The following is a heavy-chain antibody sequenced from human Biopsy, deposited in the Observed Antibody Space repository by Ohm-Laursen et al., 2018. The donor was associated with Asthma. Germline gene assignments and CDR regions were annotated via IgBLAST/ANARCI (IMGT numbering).Heavy chain of an antibody. CDR3: ARAGALIVGATMGY. CDR2: ISAYNGNT. CDR1: GYTFTSYG. Sequence: ASVKVSCKASGYTFTSYGISWVRQAPGQGLEWMGWISAYNGNTNYAQKLQGRVTMTTDTSTSTAYMELRSPRSDDTAVYYCARAGALIVGATMGYWGQGTLVTVSS. V-gene: IGHV1-18*04. J-gene: IGHJ4*02. D-gene: IGHD1-26*01.